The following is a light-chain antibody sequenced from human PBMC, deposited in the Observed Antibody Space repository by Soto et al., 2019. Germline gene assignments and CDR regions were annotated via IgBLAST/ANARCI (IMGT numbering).Light chain of an antibody. CDR2: DVN. J-gene: IGLJ2*01. Sequence: QSVLTQPASVSGSPGQSITISCAGTSSDVGGYNYVSWYQQHPGKVPRLIISDVNKRPSGVSDRFSGSKSGNTASLTISGLQAEDDADYYCASFTRSVTVVFGGGTKLTVL. CDR3: ASFTRSVTVV. CDR1: SSDVGGYNY. V-gene: IGLV2-14*03.